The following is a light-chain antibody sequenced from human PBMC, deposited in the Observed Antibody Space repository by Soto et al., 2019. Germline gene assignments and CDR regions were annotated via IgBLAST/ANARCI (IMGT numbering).Light chain of an antibody. CDR3: QQYNNYPRT. CDR2: DAS. J-gene: IGKJ1*01. CDR1: QSINIW. Sequence: DIQMTQSPSTLSTSVGDRVSINCRASQSINIWLAWYQQKAGKAPKLLIYDASTLESGVPSRFSGSGSGTEFTLTISSLQPDDFATYYCQQYNNYPRTFGQGTKVDIK. V-gene: IGKV1-5*01.